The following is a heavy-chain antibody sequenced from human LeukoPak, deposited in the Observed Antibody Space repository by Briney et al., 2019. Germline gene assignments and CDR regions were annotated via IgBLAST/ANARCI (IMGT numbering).Heavy chain of an antibody. CDR3: ARESIAVDSYDY. J-gene: IGHJ4*02. V-gene: IGHV4-31*03. D-gene: IGHD6-19*01. CDR1: GGSISSGGYY. Sequence: PSQTLSLTCTVSGGSISSGGYYWGWIRQHPGKGLEWIGYIYYSGSTYYNPSLKSRVTISVDTSKNQFSLKLSSVTAADTAVYYCARESIAVDSYDYWGQGTLVTVSS. CDR2: IYYSGST.